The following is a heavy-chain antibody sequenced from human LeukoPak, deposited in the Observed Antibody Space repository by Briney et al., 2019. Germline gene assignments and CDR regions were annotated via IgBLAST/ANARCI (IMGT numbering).Heavy chain of an antibody. D-gene: IGHD3-22*01. CDR1: GYTFTGYF. J-gene: IGHJ3*02. CDR2: INPTSGGP. CDR3: ASRGFYYASDI. Sequence: ASVKVSCKASGYTFTGYFIHWVRQASGQGLEWMGWINPTSGGPNYAQKFQGRVTMTRDTSITTAYMELTRLRSDDTAVYYCASRGFYYASDIWGQGTMVTVSS. V-gene: IGHV1-2*02.